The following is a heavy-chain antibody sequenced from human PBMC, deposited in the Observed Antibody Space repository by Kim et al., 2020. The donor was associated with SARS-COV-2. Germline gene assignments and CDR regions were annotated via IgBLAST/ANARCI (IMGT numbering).Heavy chain of an antibody. V-gene: IGHV3-15*01. J-gene: IGHJ3*02. CDR1: GFTFSNAW. CDR2: IKSKTDGGTT. D-gene: IGHD1-20*01. Sequence: GGSLRLSCAASGFTFSNAWMSWVRQAPGKGLEWVGRIKSKTDGGTTDYAAPVKGRFTISRDDSKNTLYLQMNSLKTEDTAVYYCTTAPTGITGKAGVSSGDAFDIWGQGTMVTVSS. CDR3: TTAPTGITGKAGVSSGDAFDI.